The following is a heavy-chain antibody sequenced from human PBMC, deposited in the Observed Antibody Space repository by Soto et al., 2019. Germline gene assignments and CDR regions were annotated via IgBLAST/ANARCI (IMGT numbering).Heavy chain of an antibody. CDR1: GYTFTTYG. J-gene: IGHJ1*01. CDR2: ISGYNGNT. Sequence: QVQLVQSGAEVKKPGASVKVSCKASGYTFTTYGIHWVRQAPGQGLEWMGWISGYNGNTNYAQKFQGRVTMTTDTSTTTAYMDLRSLRSDDTAVYYCGRERDGTSWSSAEYLHHWGQGTLVTVSS. V-gene: IGHV1-18*01. CDR3: GRERDGTSWSSAEYLHH. D-gene: IGHD6-13*01.